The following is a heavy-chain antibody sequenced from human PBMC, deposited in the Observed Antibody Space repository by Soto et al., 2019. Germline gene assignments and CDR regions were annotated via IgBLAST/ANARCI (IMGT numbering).Heavy chain of an antibody. V-gene: IGHV1-3*01. CDR1: GYTFTSYA. CDR2: INAGNGNT. D-gene: IGHD3-10*01. CDR3: ARNYYGSGSYLYYYYGMEV. J-gene: IGHJ6*02. Sequence: ASVKVSCKASGYTFTSYAMHWVRQAPGQRLEWMGWINAGNGNTKYSQKFQGRVTITRDTSASTAYMELSSLRSEDTAVYYCARNYYGSGSYLYYYYGMEVWGQGTTVKVS.